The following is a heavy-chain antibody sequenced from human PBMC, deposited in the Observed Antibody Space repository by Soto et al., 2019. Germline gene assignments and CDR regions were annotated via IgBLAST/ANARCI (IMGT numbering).Heavy chain of an antibody. J-gene: IGHJ6*02. CDR3: VRQGIGVLHGLVDV. CDR2: FRSGGGT. D-gene: IGHD3-10*01. V-gene: IGHV4-59*08. Sequence: QVQLQESGPGLVKPSETLSLTCTVSGDSISSYNLAWIRQPPGKGLEWIGYFRSGGGTSYNPSLNSRVAIAADTSMKQFPLRLSSVTAADTAVYYCVRQGIGVLHGLVDVWGQGTTVTVSS. CDR1: GDSISSYN.